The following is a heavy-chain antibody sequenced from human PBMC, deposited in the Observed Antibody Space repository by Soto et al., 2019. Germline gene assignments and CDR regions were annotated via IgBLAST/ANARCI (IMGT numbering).Heavy chain of an antibody. CDR2: ITPMFSTA. CDR3: AQTLGSAVAGPGRFDL. D-gene: IGHD6-19*01. Sequence: QVQLVQSGAEVKKPGSSVKVSCKASGGTFSRYAISWVRQAPGQGLEWMGGITPMFSTAHYAQKFQGRVTITEDESTITVHMELSRLRSDDTAVYYCAQTLGSAVAGPGRFDLWGRGTLVIVSS. CDR1: GGTFSRYA. V-gene: IGHV1-69*12. J-gene: IGHJ2*01.